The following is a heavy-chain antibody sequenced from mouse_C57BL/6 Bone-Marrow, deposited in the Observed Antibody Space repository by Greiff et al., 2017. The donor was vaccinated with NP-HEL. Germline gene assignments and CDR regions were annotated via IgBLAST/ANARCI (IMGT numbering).Heavy chain of an antibody. CDR3: AREDYGSSYDYFDY. D-gene: IGHD1-1*01. Sequence: EVQLQQSGAELVKPGASVKLSCTASGFNIKDYYMHWVKQRTEQGLEWIGRIDPEDGETKYAPKFPGKATITADTSSNTAYLQLSSLTSEDTAVYYCAREDYGSSYDYFDYWGQGTTLTVSS. J-gene: IGHJ2*01. CDR2: IDPEDGET. V-gene: IGHV14-2*01. CDR1: GFNIKDYY.